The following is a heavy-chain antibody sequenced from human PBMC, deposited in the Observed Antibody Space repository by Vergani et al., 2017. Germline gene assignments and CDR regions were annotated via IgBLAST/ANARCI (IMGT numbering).Heavy chain of an antibody. J-gene: IGHJ5*02. Sequence: QVQLVESGGGVVQPGRSLRLSCAASGFTFSSYVMHWVRQAPGKGLEWVAVISYDGSNKYYADSVKGRFTISRDNSKSTLYLQMNSLRAEDTAVYYCAKFGVEMATHGGWFDPWGQGTLVTVSS. V-gene: IGHV3-30*18. CDR2: ISYDGSNK. D-gene: IGHD5-24*01. CDR3: AKFGVEMATHGGWFDP. CDR1: GFTFSSYV.